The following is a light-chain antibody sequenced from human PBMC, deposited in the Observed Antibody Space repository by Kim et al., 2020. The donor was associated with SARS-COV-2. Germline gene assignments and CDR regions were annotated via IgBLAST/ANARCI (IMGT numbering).Light chain of an antibody. CDR2: GVT. V-gene: IGLV2-8*01. CDR1: SSDVGGYNY. CDR3: ASYAGSNNFVV. Sequence: LTQPPSASGSPGQSVTISCSGTSSDVGGYNYVSWYQQHPGSVPKLIMYGVTKRPSGVPDRFSGSKSGSTASLTVSGLRDEDEADYYCASYAGSNNFVVFGGGTQLTVL. J-gene: IGLJ2*01.